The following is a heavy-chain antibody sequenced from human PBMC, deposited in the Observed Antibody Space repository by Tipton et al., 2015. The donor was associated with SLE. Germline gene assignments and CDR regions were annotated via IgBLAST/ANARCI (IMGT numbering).Heavy chain of an antibody. CDR1: GFTFSSYW. CDR3: ARAEQQREPFDG. Sequence: SLRLSCAASGFTFSSYWMSWVRQAPGKGLEWVANVKQDGSEKYYVDSVKGRFTISRDNSKNSLYPQVNTLRRGDTAVYYYARAEQQREPFDGWGQGTLVTVSS. V-gene: IGHV3-7*01. D-gene: IGHD6-13*01. J-gene: IGHJ4*02. CDR2: VKQDGSEK.